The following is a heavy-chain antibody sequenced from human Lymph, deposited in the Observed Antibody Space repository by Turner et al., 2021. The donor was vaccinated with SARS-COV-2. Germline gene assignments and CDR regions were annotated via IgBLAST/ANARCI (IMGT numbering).Heavy chain of an antibody. J-gene: IGHJ4*02. CDR1: GFTFSSYA. V-gene: IGHV3-30-3*01. CDR2: ISYDGNNK. D-gene: IGHD1-26*01. CDR3: ARGLSGNYYFFDY. Sequence: QVQLVEPGGAVVQPGSSLNLSCAASGFTFSSYAMHWVRQAPGKGLEWVALISYDGNNKYYADSVRGRFTISRDNSKNTLYLQMNSLRAEDTAVYYCARGLSGNYYFFDYWGQGTLVTVSS.